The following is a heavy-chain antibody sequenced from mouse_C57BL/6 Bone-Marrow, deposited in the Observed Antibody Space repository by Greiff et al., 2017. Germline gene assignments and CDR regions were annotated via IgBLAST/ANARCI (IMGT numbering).Heavy chain of an antibody. J-gene: IGHJ1*03. CDR1: GFTFSSYT. CDR2: ISGGGGNT. V-gene: IGHV5-9*01. Sequence: EVMLLESGGGLVKPGGSLTLSCAASGFTFSSYTMPWVRQTPEKRLEWVATISGGGGNTYYPASVKGRFTISRDNAKNTLYLQMSSLRSEDTALYSCASHLVITTVVAHWYFDFWGTGTTVTVSS. D-gene: IGHD1-1*01. CDR3: ASHLVITTVVAHWYFDF.